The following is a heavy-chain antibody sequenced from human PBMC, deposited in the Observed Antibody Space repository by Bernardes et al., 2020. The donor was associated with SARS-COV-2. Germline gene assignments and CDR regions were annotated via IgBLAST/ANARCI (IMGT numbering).Heavy chain of an antibody. Sequence: GGYLSPSCAVSGFTVSHYAMSWVRPAPGKGLEWVSDISGPGRTYYADSVRGRFTISRDNSKNTLYLEMNSLRVEDTAVYYCAKELAYGSSWRDYSYYFGMDVWGQGTTVTVSS. V-gene: IGHV3-23*01. CDR1: GFTVSHYA. J-gene: IGHJ6*02. CDR3: AKELAYGSSWRDYSYYFGMDV. CDR2: ISGPGRT. D-gene: IGHD6-13*01.